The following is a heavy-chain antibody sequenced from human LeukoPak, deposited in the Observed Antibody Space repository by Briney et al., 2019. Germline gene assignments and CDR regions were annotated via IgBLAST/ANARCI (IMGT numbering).Heavy chain of an antibody. Sequence: QPGGSLRLSCAASGFTFSSYAMSWVRQAPGKGLEWVSAISGSGGSTYYADSVKGRFTISRDNAKNTLYLQMNSLRAEDTAVYYCARQYYYDSSGYYYLEYYFDYWGQGTLVTVSS. J-gene: IGHJ4*02. V-gene: IGHV3-23*01. CDR3: ARQYYYDSSGYYYLEYYFDY. CDR2: ISGSGGST. CDR1: GFTFSSYA. D-gene: IGHD3-22*01.